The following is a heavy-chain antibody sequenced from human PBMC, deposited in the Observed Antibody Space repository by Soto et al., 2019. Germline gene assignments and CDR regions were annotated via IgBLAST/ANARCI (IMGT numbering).Heavy chain of an antibody. CDR2: IRSKSNKYAT. V-gene: IGHV3-73*01. CDR3: SSGSYYSSY. J-gene: IGHJ4*02. D-gene: IGHD1-26*01. CDR1: VFSFSGYA. Sequence: GRSLRLSCTGSVFSFSGYAMHWVRQASGKGLEWVGRIRSKSNKYATRYAASVKGRFTISRDDSQNTAYLQMESLKSEDTDVYYCSSGSYYSSYWGQGTLVTVSS.